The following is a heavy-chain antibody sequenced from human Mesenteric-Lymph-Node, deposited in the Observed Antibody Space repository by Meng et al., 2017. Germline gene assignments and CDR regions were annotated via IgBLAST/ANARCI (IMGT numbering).Heavy chain of an antibody. Sequence: VHVQEPGPELPKPAQTLARTCSVSGCCSNCGSSYLLWIRQAQGKGLEWVGDIDHSGSTNYNPSLKMRVTISVDKSKIQFSLKLSSVTAADSAVYYCARVAEAGNEWFDPWGQGTLVTVSS. J-gene: IGHJ5*02. CDR3: ARVAEAGNEWFDP. V-gene: IGHV4-39*07. CDR2: IDHSGST. CDR1: GCCSNCGSSY. D-gene: IGHD6-13*01.